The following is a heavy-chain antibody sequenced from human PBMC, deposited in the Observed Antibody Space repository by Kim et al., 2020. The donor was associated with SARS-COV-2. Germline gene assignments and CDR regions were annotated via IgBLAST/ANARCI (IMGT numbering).Heavy chain of an antibody. Sequence: GGSLRLSCAASGFTFDDYAMHWVRQAPRKGLEWVSGISWNSDTIGYADSLKGRFTISRDNAKNSLYLQMNSLRLEDTALYYCAKRDSGSSRHFDYWGQGTLVTVSS. CDR1: GFTFDDYA. CDR2: ISWNSDTI. CDR3: AKRDSGSSRHFDY. J-gene: IGHJ4*02. D-gene: IGHD1-26*01. V-gene: IGHV3-9*01.